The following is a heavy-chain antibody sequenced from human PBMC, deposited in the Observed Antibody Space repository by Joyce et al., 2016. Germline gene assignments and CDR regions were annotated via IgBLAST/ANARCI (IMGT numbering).Heavy chain of an antibody. CDR1: GGSFSNNA. CDR3: ARGGIYTSTWSPYDS. D-gene: IGHD6-6*01. V-gene: IGHV1-69*01. Sequence: QVQLVQSGAEVKQPGSSVRVSCTASGGSFSNNAISWVRQAPGHGLEWLGGIMTTSDTPKNARKFRDRVTITADASSSTAYMVLTNLTYEDTALYYCARGGIYTSTWSPYDSWGQGTPVTVSS. J-gene: IGHJ4*02. CDR2: IMTTSDTP.